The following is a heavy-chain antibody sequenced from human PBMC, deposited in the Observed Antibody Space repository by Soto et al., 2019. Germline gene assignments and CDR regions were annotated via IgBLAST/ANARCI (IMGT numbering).Heavy chain of an antibody. J-gene: IGHJ5*01. CDR1: GFTFSSYA. Sequence: EVQLLESGGGLVQPGGSLRLSCAASGFTFSSYAMSWVRQAPGKGLEWVSAISGSGGSTFYADSVKGRFTISRDTSKNTLFLQMDSLRAEDTAVYYCATDRGRGYDWFDSWGPGTLVTVSS. CDR3: ATDRGRGYDWFDS. CDR2: ISGSGGST. D-gene: IGHD5-12*01. V-gene: IGHV3-23*01.